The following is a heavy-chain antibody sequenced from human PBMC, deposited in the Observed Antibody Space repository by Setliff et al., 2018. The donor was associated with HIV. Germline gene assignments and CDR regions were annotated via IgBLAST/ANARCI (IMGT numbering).Heavy chain of an antibody. J-gene: IGHJ2*01. Sequence: GGSLRLSCAASGFTFQNYWMHWVRQVPGKGLVWVSRINSDGSTTTYADSVKDRFTISRDNANNTLYLDIDALKTEDTATYYCTARGTVTIRDYSFNLWGRGTLVTVSS. CDR3: TARGTVTIRDYSFNL. D-gene: IGHD4-4*01. CDR1: GFTFQNYW. V-gene: IGHV3-74*01. CDR2: INSDGSTT.